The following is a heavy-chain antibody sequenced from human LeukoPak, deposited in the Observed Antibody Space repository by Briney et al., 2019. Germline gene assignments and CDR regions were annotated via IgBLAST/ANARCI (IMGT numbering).Heavy chain of an antibody. CDR1: GFTFDNYA. V-gene: IGHV3-9*01. J-gene: IGHJ6*03. CDR3: ARGLVVAARGRIYYYYYYMDV. Sequence: KAGKSLRLSCAAFGFTFDNYAMHWVRQAPGKGLEWVSSISWNSANIAYADSVKGRFTIPRDNSKNTLYLGMNSLRAEDTAVYYCARGLVVAARGRIYYYYYYMDVWGKGTTATVSS. D-gene: IGHD2-15*01. CDR2: ISWNSANI.